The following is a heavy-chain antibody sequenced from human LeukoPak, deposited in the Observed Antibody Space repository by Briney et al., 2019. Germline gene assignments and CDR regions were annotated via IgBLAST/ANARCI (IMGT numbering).Heavy chain of an antibody. J-gene: IGHJ5*02. CDR2: IYYSGST. Sequence: SETLSLTCTVSGGSISSSSYYWGWIRQPPGKGLEWIGSIYYSGSTYYNPSLKSRVTISVDTSKNQFSLKLSSVTAADTAVYYCARDGPGYYDSSGYSPRFDPWGQGTLVTVSS. D-gene: IGHD3-22*01. CDR1: GGSISSSSYY. CDR3: ARDGPGYYDSSGYSPRFDP. V-gene: IGHV4-39*07.